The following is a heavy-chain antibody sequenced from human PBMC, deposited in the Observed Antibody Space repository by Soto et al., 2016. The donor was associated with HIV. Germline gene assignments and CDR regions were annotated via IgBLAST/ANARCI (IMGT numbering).Heavy chain of an antibody. D-gene: IGHD6-19*01. CDR2: MSFDGFSI. CDR1: GINFGASI. CDR3: AREGGSSGRAGFFDS. J-gene: IGHJ4*02. V-gene: IGHV3-30*03. Sequence: VQLVESGGGVVQPGRSLRLSCAASGINFGASIMHWVRQAPGKGLEWVALMSFDGFSIQYADSVRGRFTISRDDSKNTLYLEMDNLKDEDTALYSCAREGGSSGRAGFFDSWGQGTLVTVSS.